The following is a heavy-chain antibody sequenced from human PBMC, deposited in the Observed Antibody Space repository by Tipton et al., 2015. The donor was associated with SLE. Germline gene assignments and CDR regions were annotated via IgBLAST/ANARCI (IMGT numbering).Heavy chain of an antibody. J-gene: IGHJ6*03. Sequence: TLSLTCSVSGGSLRTQYWSWIRQPPGKGLEWIGYIYYSGSTYYNPSLKSRVTISADTSNNQFSLKLSSVTAADTAVYYCAASPLCTSCYIYYYMDVWGKGTTVTVSS. D-gene: IGHD2-2*02. CDR3: AASPLCTSCYIYYYMDV. CDR2: IYYSGST. V-gene: IGHV4-59*11. CDR1: GGSLRTQY.